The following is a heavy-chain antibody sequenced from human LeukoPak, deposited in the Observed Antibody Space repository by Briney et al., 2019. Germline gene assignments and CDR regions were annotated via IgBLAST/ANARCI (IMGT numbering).Heavy chain of an antibody. D-gene: IGHD3-9*01. Sequence: SETLSLTCAVCGGSFSGYYWSWIRQPPGKGLEWIGEINHSGSTNYNPSLKSRVTISVDTSKNQFSLKLSSVTAADTAVYYCARADYDILTGSHGFDIWGQGTMVTVSS. J-gene: IGHJ3*02. CDR1: GGSFSGYY. CDR3: ARADYDILTGSHGFDI. V-gene: IGHV4-34*01. CDR2: INHSGST.